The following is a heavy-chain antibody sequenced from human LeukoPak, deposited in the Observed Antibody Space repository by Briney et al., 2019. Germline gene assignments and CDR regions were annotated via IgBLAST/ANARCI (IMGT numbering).Heavy chain of an antibody. CDR1: GYSFTSYW. D-gene: IGHD2-2*01. V-gene: IGHV5-51*01. Sequence: GESLKISCKGSGYSFTSYWIGWVRQMPGKGLEWMGIIYPGDSDTRHSPSFQGQVTISADKSISTAYLQWSSLKASDTAMYYCARVGGGDIVVVPAANGWFDPWGQGTLVTVSS. J-gene: IGHJ5*02. CDR2: IYPGDSDT. CDR3: ARVGGGDIVVVPAANGWFDP.